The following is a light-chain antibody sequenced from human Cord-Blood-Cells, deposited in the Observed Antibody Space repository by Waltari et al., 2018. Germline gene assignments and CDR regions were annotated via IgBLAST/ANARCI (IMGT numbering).Light chain of an antibody. Sequence: DIQMTHSPSSLSASVGDRVTITCRASQSISSYLNWYQQKPGKAPKLLIYAASSLQSGVPSRFSGSGSGTDFTLTISSLQPEDFATYYCQQSYSTHQTFGQGTKVEIK. CDR3: QQSYSTHQT. V-gene: IGKV1-39*01. CDR1: QSISSY. J-gene: IGKJ1*01. CDR2: AAS.